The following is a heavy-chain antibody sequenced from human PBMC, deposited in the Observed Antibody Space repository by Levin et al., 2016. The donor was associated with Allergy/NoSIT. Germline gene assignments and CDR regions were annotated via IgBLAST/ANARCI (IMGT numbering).Heavy chain of an antibody. D-gene: IGHD5-18*01. CDR3: ARIKSSWDSSLSP. Sequence: KLQGRVTITRDTSASTAYMELSSLRSEDTAVYYCARIKSSWDSSLSPWGQGTLVTVSS. J-gene: IGHJ4*02. V-gene: IGHV1-3*01.